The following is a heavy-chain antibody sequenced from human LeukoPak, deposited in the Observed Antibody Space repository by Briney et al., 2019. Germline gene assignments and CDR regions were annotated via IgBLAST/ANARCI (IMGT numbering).Heavy chain of an antibody. Sequence: ASVKVSCKASGYTFTSYGISWVRQAPGQGLEWMGWISAYNGNTNYAQKLQGRVTMTTDASTSTAYMELRGLRSDDTAVYYCARVSGSSGWTYYYYGMDVWGQGTTVTVSS. J-gene: IGHJ6*02. CDR3: ARVSGSSGWTYYYYGMDV. V-gene: IGHV1-18*01. D-gene: IGHD6-19*01. CDR1: GYTFTSYG. CDR2: ISAYNGNT.